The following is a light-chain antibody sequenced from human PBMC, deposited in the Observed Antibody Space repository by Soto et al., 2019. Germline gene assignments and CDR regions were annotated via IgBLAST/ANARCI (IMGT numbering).Light chain of an antibody. J-gene: IGKJ4*01. Sequence: DIVMTQSPDSLAVSLGERATINCKSSQSVLYSSNNKNYLAWYQQKPGQPPKLLIYWASTRESGVPDRFSGSGSGTDITLTISSLHAEDVAVYYSQQYYSTPLTFGGGTKVEIK. CDR1: QSVLYSSNNKNY. CDR2: WAS. CDR3: QQYYSTPLT. V-gene: IGKV4-1*01.